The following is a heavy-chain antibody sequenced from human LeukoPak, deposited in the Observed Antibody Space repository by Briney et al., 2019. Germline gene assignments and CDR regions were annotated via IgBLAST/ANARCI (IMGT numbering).Heavy chain of an antibody. J-gene: IGHJ4*02. CDR1: GGSISSTSFY. V-gene: IGHV4-39*01. Sequence: KPSETLSLTCTVSGGSISSTSFYWSWVRQPPGKGMEWIGSIYYSGNTYYNPSLKSRLTVSVDTSKNQFSLTLTSVTAADTAVYYRTGDSGVVNDYYFHYWGPGTLVSASS. CDR3: TGDSGVVNDYYFHY. D-gene: IGHD2-21*01. CDR2: IYYSGNT.